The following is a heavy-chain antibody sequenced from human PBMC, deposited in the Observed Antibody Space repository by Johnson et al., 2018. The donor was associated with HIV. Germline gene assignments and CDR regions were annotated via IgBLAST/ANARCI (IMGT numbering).Heavy chain of an antibody. D-gene: IGHD6-13*01. V-gene: IGHV3-20*04. CDR2: INWNGGST. Sequence: VQVVESGGGLVQPGGSLRLSCAASGFTFDDYGMSWVRQAPGKGLEWVSGINWNGGSTGYADSVKGRFTVSRDNAKNSLYLQMNSLRAEDTAVYYCTTDQQLAPTRYNDAFGIWGQGTMVTVSS. J-gene: IGHJ3*02. CDR1: GFTFDDYG. CDR3: TTDQQLAPTRYNDAFGI.